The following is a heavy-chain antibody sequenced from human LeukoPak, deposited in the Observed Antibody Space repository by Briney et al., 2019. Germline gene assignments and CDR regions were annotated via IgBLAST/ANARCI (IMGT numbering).Heavy chain of an antibody. CDR1: GGSISSSAYH. V-gene: IGHV4-39*01. CDR2: MYYSGST. J-gene: IGHJ2*01. D-gene: IGHD3-9*01. CDR3: ARQYSDILTGYHRGELYWYFDL. Sequence: SETLSLTCTVSGGSISSSAYHWGWIRQPPGKGLEWIGTMYYSGSTYYNPSLKSRVTMSVDTSKNQFSLKLSSVTAADTAVYYCARQYSDILTGYHRGELYWYFDLWGRGTLVTVSS.